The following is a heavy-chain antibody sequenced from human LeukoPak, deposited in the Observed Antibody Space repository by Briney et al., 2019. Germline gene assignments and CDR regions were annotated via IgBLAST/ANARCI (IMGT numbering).Heavy chain of an antibody. CDR2: MSGSGGST. D-gene: IGHD6-13*01. CDR3: ARVGSSSNPPRPVYDY. CDR1: GFTFSNYA. J-gene: IGHJ4*02. Sequence: GGSLRLSCAASGFTFSNYAMSWVRQAPGKGLEWVSAMSGSGGSTYYADSVKGRFTISRDYSKNTLYLQMNSLRAEDTAVYYCARVGSSSNPPRPVYDYWGQGTLVTVSS. V-gene: IGHV3-23*01.